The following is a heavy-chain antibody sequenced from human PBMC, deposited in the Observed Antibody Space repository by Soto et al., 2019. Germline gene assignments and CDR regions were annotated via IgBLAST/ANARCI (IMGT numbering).Heavy chain of an antibody. V-gene: IGHV4-59*01. CDR3: ARGGGSPDY. J-gene: IGHJ4*02. CDR1: GGSISSNY. Sequence: QVQLQESGPGLVKPSETLSLMCTVSGGSISSNYWSWIRQPPGKGLEYIGYIYYSGSTNYNPSLKRRVTLSVDPSKNQFSLKLSSVTAADTAVYYCARGGGSPDYWGQGTLVTVSS. D-gene: IGHD3-10*01. CDR2: IYYSGST.